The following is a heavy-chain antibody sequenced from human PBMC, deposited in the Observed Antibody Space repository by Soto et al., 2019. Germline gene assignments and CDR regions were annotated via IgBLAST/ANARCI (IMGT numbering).Heavy chain of an antibody. Sequence: GESLKISCKGSGYSFTSYWIGWVRQMPGKGLEWMGIIYPGDSDTRYSPSFQGQVTISADKSISTAYLQWSSLKASDTAMYYCAGLDYYDSSGSYYGMDVWGQGTTVTVSS. CDR3: AGLDYYDSSGSYYGMDV. J-gene: IGHJ6*02. CDR2: IYPGDSDT. CDR1: GYSFTSYW. V-gene: IGHV5-51*01. D-gene: IGHD3-22*01.